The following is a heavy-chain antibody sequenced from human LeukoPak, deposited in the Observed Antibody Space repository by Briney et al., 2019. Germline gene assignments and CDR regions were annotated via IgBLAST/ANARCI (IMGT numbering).Heavy chain of an antibody. Sequence: PGGSLRLSCAASGFTVSSNYMSWVRQAPGKGLEWVSVIYSGGSTYYADSVKGRFTISRDNSKNTLYLQMNSLRAEDTAVYYCARETSSGSYYGGGNAFDIWGQGTMVTVSS. D-gene: IGHD1-26*01. CDR3: ARETSSGSYYGGGNAFDI. V-gene: IGHV3-53*01. J-gene: IGHJ3*02. CDR2: IYSGGST. CDR1: GFTVSSNY.